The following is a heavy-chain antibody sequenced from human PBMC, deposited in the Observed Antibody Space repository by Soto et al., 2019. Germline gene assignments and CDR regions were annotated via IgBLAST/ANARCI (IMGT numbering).Heavy chain of an antibody. Sequence: SETLSLTCTVSGGSISSYYWSWIRQPPGKGLEWIGYIYYSGSTNYNPSLKSRVTISVDTSKNQFSLKLSSVTAADTAVYYCAGDGGYSSSWYGPLGEYGMDVWGQGTTVTVSS. CDR2: IYYSGST. CDR1: GGSISSYY. V-gene: IGHV4-59*01. CDR3: AGDGGYSSSWYGPLGEYGMDV. J-gene: IGHJ6*02. D-gene: IGHD6-13*01.